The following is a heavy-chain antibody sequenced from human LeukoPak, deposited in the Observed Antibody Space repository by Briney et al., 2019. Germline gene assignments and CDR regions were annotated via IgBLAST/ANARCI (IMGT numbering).Heavy chain of an antibody. CDR2: ISGDSDNR. CDR1: GFNVAAYA. CDR3: AIAYESGSFYRAFAY. Sequence: PGGSLRLSCAASGFNVAAYAMYWVRQLPGKSLEWVSLISGDSDNRYSAASVKGRFTISRDNSKNSLYLQINSLTTEDTALYYCAIAYESGSFYRAFAYWGQGALVTVSS. J-gene: IGHJ4*02. V-gene: IGHV3-43*02. D-gene: IGHD3-10*01.